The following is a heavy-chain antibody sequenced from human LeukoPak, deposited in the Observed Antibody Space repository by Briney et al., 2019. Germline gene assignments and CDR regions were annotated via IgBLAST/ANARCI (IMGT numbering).Heavy chain of an antibody. CDR3: ARHSRGTGGKGTNWFDP. Sequence: SETLSLTCAVYVGSFSGYYWSWIRQTPGKGLEWIGSIYYSGSTYYNPSLKSRVTISVDTSKNQFSLKLSSVTAADTAVYYCARHSRGTGGKGTNWFDPWGQGTLVTVSS. D-gene: IGHD3-22*01. V-gene: IGHV4-34*01. J-gene: IGHJ5*02. CDR1: VGSFSGYY. CDR2: IYYSGST.